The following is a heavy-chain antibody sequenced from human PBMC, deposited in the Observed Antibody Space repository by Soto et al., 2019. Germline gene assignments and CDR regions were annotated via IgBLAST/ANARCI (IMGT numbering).Heavy chain of an antibody. CDR3: ARDGMAVAGFFDY. CDR2: ISAHKGNT. Sequence: ASVKVSCKASGYTFTTYCITWVRQAPGQGLEWMGWISAHKGNTNYAQKLQGRLTMTTDTSTTTAYMELRSLRSDDTAVYYCARDGMAVAGFFDYWGQGTLVTVSS. V-gene: IGHV1-18*01. J-gene: IGHJ4*02. D-gene: IGHD6-19*01. CDR1: GYTFTTYC.